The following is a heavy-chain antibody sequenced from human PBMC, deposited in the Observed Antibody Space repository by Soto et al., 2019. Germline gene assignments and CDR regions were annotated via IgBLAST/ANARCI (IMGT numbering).Heavy chain of an antibody. CDR2: ISDSSTYI. CDR1: GFTSSSYN. D-gene: IGHD3-22*01. V-gene: IGHV3-21*02. J-gene: IGHJ4*02. CDR3: ARETGAPITTWASDF. Sequence: EVQLVESGGGLVKPGGSLRLSCAASGFTSSSYNMNWVRQAPGKGLEWVASISDSSTYIYYGDSMKGRFTISRDNAKNSLYWQMNSLRVEDTAVYYCARETGAPITTWASDFWGQGTLFTVSS.